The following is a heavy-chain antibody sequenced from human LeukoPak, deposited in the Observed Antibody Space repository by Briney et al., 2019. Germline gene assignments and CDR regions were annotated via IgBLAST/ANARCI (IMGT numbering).Heavy chain of an antibody. D-gene: IGHD5-18*01. CDR2: IYYSGST. CDR1: GGSISSSSYY. CDR3: ARQYSYGPSSYYYYYGMDV. V-gene: IGHV4-39*01. Sequence: PSETLSLTCTVSGGSISSSSYYWGWIRQPPGKGLEWIGSIYYSGSTYYNPSLKSRVTISVDTSKNQFSLKLSSVTAADTAVYYCARQYSYGPSSYYYYYGMDVWGQGTTVTVSS. J-gene: IGHJ6*02.